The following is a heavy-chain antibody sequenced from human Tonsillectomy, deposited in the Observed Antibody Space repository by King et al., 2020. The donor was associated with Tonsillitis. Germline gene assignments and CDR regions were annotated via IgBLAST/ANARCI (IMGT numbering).Heavy chain of an antibody. D-gene: IGHD3-10*01. J-gene: IGHJ4*02. Sequence: EVQLVESGGGLLLPGGSLRLSCEASGFTFTNYWMHWVRQAPGKGLVWVSRIRDDGTGTSYADSVRGRVTISRDNAKNTLDLQMTSLRADDTAIYYCTRDRVYGSGSYDYWGQGTLVTVSS. CDR1: GFTFTNYW. CDR3: TRDRVYGSGSYDY. V-gene: IGHV3-74*01. CDR2: IRDDGTGT.